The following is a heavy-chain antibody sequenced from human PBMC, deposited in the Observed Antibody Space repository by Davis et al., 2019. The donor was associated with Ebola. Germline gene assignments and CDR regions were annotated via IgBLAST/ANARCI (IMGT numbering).Heavy chain of an antibody. CDR2: LGTRATTT. CDR3: AKGDSSGWPGSY. J-gene: IGHJ4*02. Sequence: GGSLRLSCTDSVITFSSYAMSWVRQAPGKGLEWVSTLGTRATTTYYADSVKGRFTISRDNSKNTLYLQMNSLRAEDTAVYYCAKGDSSGWPGSYWGQGTLVTVSS. V-gene: IGHV3-23*01. D-gene: IGHD6-19*01. CDR1: VITFSSYA.